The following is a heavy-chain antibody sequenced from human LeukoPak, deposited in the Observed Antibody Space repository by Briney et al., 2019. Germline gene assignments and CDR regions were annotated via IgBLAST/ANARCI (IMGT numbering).Heavy chain of an antibody. V-gene: IGHV1-2*02. CDR1: GYSFTGYY. D-gene: IGHD1-26*01. CDR2: INPNSGGT. Sequence: ASVKVSCKASGYSFTGYYMHWVRQAPGQGLEWMGWINPNSGGTNYAQKFQGRVTMTRDTSISTAYMELSRLRSDDTAVYYCARGEWELAPFDYWGQGTLVTVSS. J-gene: IGHJ4*02. CDR3: ARGEWELAPFDY.